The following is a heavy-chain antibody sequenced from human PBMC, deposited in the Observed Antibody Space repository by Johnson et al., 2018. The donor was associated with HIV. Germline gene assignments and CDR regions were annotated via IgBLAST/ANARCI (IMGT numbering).Heavy chain of an antibody. CDR3: ARKGGYGQAFDI. CDR1: GFTFSRFA. D-gene: IGHD5-18*01. CDR2: FSIDGDSP. J-gene: IGHJ3*02. V-gene: IGHV3-64*01. Sequence: LSCAASGFTFSRFAMHWVRQAPVTGLEYVSGFSIDGDSPYYANSVKGRFTISRDNSKNTLYLQMGGLRTEDMAVYYCARKGGYGQAFDIWGQGTLVTVSS.